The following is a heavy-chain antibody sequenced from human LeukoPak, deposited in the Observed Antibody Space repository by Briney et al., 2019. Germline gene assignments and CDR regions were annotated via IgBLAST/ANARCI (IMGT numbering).Heavy chain of an antibody. CDR2: ISSSSSYI. CDR1: GFTFSSYS. J-gene: IGHJ6*02. Sequence: PGGSLRLSCAAPGFTFSSYSMNWVRQAPGKGLEWVSSISSSSSYIYYADSVKGRFTISRDNAKNSLYLQMNSLRAEDTAVYYRARDTKGYCSGGSCYYGMDVWGQGTTVTVSS. D-gene: IGHD2-15*01. CDR3: ARDTKGYCSGGSCYYGMDV. V-gene: IGHV3-21*01.